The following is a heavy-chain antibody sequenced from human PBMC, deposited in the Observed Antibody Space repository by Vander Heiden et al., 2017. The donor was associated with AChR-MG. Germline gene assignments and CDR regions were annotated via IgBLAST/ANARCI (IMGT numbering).Heavy chain of an antibody. CDR1: GFTFTSYG. D-gene: IGHD3-3*01. J-gene: IGHJ4*02. V-gene: IGHV3-30*18. CDR3: AKEMMTHMYYDFWSGYST. Sequence: QVQLVESGGGVVQPGRSLRRPCAASGFTFTSYGMHWVRQAPGKGMGWVAVISYDGSNKYYADSVKGRFTISRDNSKNTLYLQMNSLRAEDTAVYYCAKEMMTHMYYDFWSGYSTWGQGTLVTVSS. CDR2: ISYDGSNK.